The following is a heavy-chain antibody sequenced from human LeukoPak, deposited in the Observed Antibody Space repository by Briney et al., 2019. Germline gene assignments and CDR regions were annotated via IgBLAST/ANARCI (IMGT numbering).Heavy chain of an antibody. D-gene: IGHD6-19*01. Sequence: VASVKVSCKASGYTLTELSMHWVRQAPGKGLEWMGGFDPEDGETIYAQKFQGRVTMTEDTSTDTAYMELSSLRSEDTAVYYCATVSIIAVAGTPFDYWGRGTLVTVSS. CDR2: FDPEDGET. V-gene: IGHV1-24*01. J-gene: IGHJ4*02. CDR1: GYTLTELS. CDR3: ATVSIIAVAGTPFDY.